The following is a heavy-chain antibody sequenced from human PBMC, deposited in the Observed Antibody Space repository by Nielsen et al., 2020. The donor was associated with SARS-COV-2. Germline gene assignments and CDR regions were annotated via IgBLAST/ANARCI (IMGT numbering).Heavy chain of an antibody. V-gene: IGHV6-1*01. D-gene: IGHD4-17*01. J-gene: IGHJ6*03. Sequence: SQILSLTCAISGDSVSSSSAAWNWIRQSPSRGLEWLGRTYYRSKWYNDYAVSVKSRITINPDTSKNQFSLHLNSVTPEDTAVYYCARVRGAYGDYYYYYYTDVWGKGTTVTVSS. CDR1: GDSVSSSSAA. CDR3: ARVRGAYGDYYYYYYTDV. CDR2: TYYRSKWYN.